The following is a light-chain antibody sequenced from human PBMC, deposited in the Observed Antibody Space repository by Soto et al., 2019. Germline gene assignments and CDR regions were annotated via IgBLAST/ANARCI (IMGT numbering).Light chain of an antibody. Sequence: IVLTQSPGTLSLSPGERATLSCRASQIISNIYLAWYQHKPGQAPRLLMYGASSRATGIPDRFSGSGSGTDFTLTISRLEPEDFAVYFCQQYGGSPPYSFGQGTKLEIE. CDR2: GAS. J-gene: IGKJ2*03. CDR1: QIISNIY. CDR3: QQYGGSPPYS. V-gene: IGKV3-20*01.